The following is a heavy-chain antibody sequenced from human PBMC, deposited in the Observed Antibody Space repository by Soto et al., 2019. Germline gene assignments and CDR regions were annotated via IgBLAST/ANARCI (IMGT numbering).Heavy chain of an antibody. CDR3: ARDKMTVTPDYGMDV. CDR2: IWYDGSNK. Sequence: GSLKLSCAASGFTFRSHCMAWVRQGPGKGLEWVAVIWYDGSNKYYADSVKGRFTISRDNSKNTLYLQMNSLRAEDTAVYYCARDKMTVTPDYGMDVWGQGTTVTVSS. D-gene: IGHD4-4*01. CDR1: GFTFRSHC. J-gene: IGHJ6*02. V-gene: IGHV3-33*01.